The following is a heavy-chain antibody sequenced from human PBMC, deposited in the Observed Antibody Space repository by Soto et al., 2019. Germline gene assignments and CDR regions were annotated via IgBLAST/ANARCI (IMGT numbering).Heavy chain of an antibody. Sequence: QVHLQESGPGLVKSSETLSLTCTVSGDSISSDYWSWIRQPAGKGLEWIGRVYIGGETNYNPSLKSRLTWSSDTSKRQCSLKLSSVTAADTAVYHCARGRQAVGLEFWGLGPLVTVSS. CDR2: VYIGGET. CDR1: GDSISSDY. CDR3: ARGRQAVGLEF. J-gene: IGHJ4*02. V-gene: IGHV4-4*07. D-gene: IGHD1-26*01.